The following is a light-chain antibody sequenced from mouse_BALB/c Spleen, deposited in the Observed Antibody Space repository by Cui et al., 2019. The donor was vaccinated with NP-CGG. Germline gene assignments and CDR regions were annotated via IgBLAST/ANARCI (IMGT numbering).Light chain of an antibody. CDR1: TGTVTNSNY. CDR2: GTN. J-gene: IGLJ1*01. CDR3: ALWYSNHWV. Sequence: VVVQESALTTSPGETVTLTCRSSTGTVTNSNYANWVQEKPDHLFTGLIGGTNNRAPGVPARFSGSLIGDKAALTITGAQTEDEAIYFCALWYSNHWVFGGGTKLTVL. V-gene: IGLV1*01.